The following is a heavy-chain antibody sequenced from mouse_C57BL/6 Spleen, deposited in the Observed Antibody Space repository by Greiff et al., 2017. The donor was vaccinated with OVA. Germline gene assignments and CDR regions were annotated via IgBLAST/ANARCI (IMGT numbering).Heavy chain of an antibody. D-gene: IGHD3-2*02. CDR2: ISDGGSYT. Sequence: DVHLVESGGGLVKPGGSLKLSCAASGFTFSSYAMSWVRQTPEKRLEWVATISDGGSYTYYPDNVKGRFTIARGNAKNNQYRQRSHLKSEDTAMDYRAREGNSSGDLFAYWGQGTLVTVAA. CDR3: AREGNSSGDLFAY. CDR1: GFTFSSYA. J-gene: IGHJ3*01. V-gene: IGHV5-4*01.